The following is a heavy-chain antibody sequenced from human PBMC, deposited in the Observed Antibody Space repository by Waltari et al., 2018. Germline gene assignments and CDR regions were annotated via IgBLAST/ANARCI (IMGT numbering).Heavy chain of an antibody. D-gene: IGHD6-13*01. Sequence: QLQLQESGPGLVKPSEILSLTCTVSGGSISSSNFYWGWVRQPPGKGLEWLGTIYYNGATQYNPSLKSRVTISVDTSKNQFSLRLSSVTAADTAVFYCAREDRVLTPRSSGHWGPGLLVTVSS. CDR2: IYYNGAT. J-gene: IGHJ4*02. CDR1: GGSISSSNFY. V-gene: IGHV4-39*02. CDR3: AREDRVLTPRSSGH.